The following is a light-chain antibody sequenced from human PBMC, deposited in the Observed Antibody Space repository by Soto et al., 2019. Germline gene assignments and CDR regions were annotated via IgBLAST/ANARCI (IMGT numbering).Light chain of an antibody. J-gene: IGKJ4*01. CDR2: QAS. CDR3: EDYSSSSGLT. CDR1: QSISSW. Sequence: DIQMTQSPSTLSASVGDRVTITCRASQSISSWLAWYQQKPGKAPKLLIFQASSLKSGVPSRFSGSRSATEYTLTISSLQPDDFATYYCEDYSSSSGLTFGGGTKVEIK. V-gene: IGKV1-5*03.